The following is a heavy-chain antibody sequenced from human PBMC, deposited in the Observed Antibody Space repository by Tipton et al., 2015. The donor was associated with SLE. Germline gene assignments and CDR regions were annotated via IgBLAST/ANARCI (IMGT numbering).Heavy chain of an antibody. V-gene: IGHV4-34*01. D-gene: IGHD3-10*01. CDR3: ARFTRSYFDY. CDR2: IYYSGST. CDR1: GGSFSGYY. J-gene: IGHJ4*02. Sequence: LRLSCAVYGGSFSGYYWSWIRQPPGKGLEWIGSIYYSGSTYYNPSLKSRVTISVDTSKNQFSLKLSSVTAADTAVYYCARFTRSYFDYWGQGTLVTVSS.